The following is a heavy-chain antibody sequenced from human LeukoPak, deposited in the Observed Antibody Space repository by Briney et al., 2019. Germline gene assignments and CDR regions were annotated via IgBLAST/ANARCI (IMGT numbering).Heavy chain of an antibody. V-gene: IGHV3-21*01. D-gene: IGHD3-22*01. CDR3: ASPYYDSSGYKDY. Sequence: GGSLRLSCAASGFDFSAFGMNWVRQAPGKGLEWVSSISSSSSYIYYADSVKGRFTISRDNAKNSLYLQMNSLRAEDTAVYYCASPYYDSSGYKDYWGQGTLVTVSS. J-gene: IGHJ4*02. CDR2: ISSSSSYI. CDR1: GFDFSAFG.